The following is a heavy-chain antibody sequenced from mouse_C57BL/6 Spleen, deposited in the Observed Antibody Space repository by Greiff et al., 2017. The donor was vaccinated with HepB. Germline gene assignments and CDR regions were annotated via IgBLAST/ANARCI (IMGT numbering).Heavy chain of an antibody. J-gene: IGHJ1*03. D-gene: IGHD1-3*01. V-gene: IGHV1-69*01. CDR3: ARSITTVVNWYFDV. CDR1: GYTFTSYW. Sequence: QVQLQQSGAELVMPGASVKLSCKASGYTFTSYWMHWVKQRPGQGLEWIGEIDPSDSYTNYNQKFKGKSTFTVDKSSSTAYMQLISLTSEDFAVYYCARSITTVVNWYFDVWGTGTTVTVSS. CDR2: IDPSDSYT.